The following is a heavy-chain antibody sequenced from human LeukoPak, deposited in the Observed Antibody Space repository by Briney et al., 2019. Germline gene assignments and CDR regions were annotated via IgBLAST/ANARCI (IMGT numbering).Heavy chain of an antibody. CDR1: GGSFSGYY. V-gene: IGHV4-34*01. Sequence: SETLSLTCAVHGGSFSGYYWSWIRQPPGKGLEWIGEINHSGSTNYNPSLKSRVTISVDTSKNQFSLKLSSVTAADTAVYYCAREGVLDYWGQGTLVTVSS. J-gene: IGHJ4*02. CDR3: AREGVLDY. CDR2: INHSGST. D-gene: IGHD3-16*01.